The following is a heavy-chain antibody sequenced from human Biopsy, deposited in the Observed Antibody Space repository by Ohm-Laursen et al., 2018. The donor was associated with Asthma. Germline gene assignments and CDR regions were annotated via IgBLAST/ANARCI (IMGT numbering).Heavy chain of an antibody. V-gene: IGHV3-30*03. CDR2: ILFDGRKI. J-gene: IGHJ1*01. Sequence: SLRLSCAASGFNFHNYGMNWVRRAPGKGLEWVAQILFDGRKINYPDSVKGRFSISRDNSKNMVYLQMNSLRPEDTAVYYCARTFHFWSPYHAEHYQLWGQGTLVTVPS. D-gene: IGHD3-3*02. CDR1: GFNFHNYG. CDR3: ARTFHFWSPYHAEHYQL.